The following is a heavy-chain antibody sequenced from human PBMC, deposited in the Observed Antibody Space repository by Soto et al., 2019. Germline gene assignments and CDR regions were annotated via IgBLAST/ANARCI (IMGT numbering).Heavy chain of an antibody. CDR2: ISYDGSNK. D-gene: IGHD1-7*01. CDR3: AKGDWNYFFPGDY. V-gene: IGHV3-30*18. CDR1: GFTFSSYG. Sequence: QVQLVESGGGVVQPGRSLRLSCAASGFTFSSYGMHWVRQAPGKGLEWVAVISYDGSNKYYADSVKGRFTISRDNSKNTLYLQMNSLRAEDTAVYYCAKGDWNYFFPGDYWGQGTLVTVSS. J-gene: IGHJ4*02.